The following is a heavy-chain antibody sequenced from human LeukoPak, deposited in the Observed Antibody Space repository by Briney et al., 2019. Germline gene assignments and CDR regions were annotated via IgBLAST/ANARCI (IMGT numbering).Heavy chain of an antibody. J-gene: IGHJ4*02. D-gene: IGHD1-26*01. CDR2: IDQDGSET. Sequence: GGPLRLSCAASGFTFSNYWMSWVRQAPGQGLEWVANIDQDGSETYYVDFVKGRFTISRDNAKNSLYLQMNSLRAEDTAVYYCAKDQGAGYWGQGTLVTVSS. CDR1: GFTFSNYW. V-gene: IGHV3-7*01. CDR3: AKDQGAGY.